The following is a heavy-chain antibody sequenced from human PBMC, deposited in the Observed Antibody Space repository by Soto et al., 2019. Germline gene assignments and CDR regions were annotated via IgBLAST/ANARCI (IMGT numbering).Heavy chain of an antibody. CDR1: GFSLSTSGVG. Sequence: SGPTLVNSTQTLTLTCTFSGFSLSTSGVGVGWIRQPPGKALEWLALIYWDDDKRYSPSLKSRLTITKDTSKNQVVLTMTNMDPVDTATYYCALLPGTTRYYYFDYWGQGTLVTVSS. D-gene: IGHD1-7*01. J-gene: IGHJ4*02. V-gene: IGHV2-5*02. CDR3: ALLPGTTRYYYFDY. CDR2: IYWDDDK.